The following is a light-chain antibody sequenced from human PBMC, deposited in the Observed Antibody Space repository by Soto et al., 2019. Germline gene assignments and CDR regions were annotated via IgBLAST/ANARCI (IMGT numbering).Light chain of an antibody. CDR1: QSVRSN. J-gene: IGKJ4*01. CDR3: QQYNIWPPLT. CDR2: GAS. V-gene: IGKV3-15*01. Sequence: EVELTQSPDILSVSPGETATLSCRASQSVRSNLAWYQQKPGQAPRLLIYGASTRATGIPARFSGSGSGREFPLTISSLQSEDFGLYYCQQYNIWPPLTFGGGTKVEIK.